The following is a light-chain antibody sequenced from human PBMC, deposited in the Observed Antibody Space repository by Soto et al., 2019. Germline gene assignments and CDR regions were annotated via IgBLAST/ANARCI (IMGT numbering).Light chain of an antibody. J-gene: IGKJ4*01. V-gene: IGKV3-20*01. Sequence: EIGLTQSPGTLSLSPGERATLSCRASQSVSSSYLAWYQQKPGQAPRLLNNGASSRATGIPNRFSGSRSGREFTLTISRLEPEDFAVYYCQQYGSSPLLTFGGGTKVEIK. CDR2: GAS. CDR1: QSVSSSY. CDR3: QQYGSSPLLT.